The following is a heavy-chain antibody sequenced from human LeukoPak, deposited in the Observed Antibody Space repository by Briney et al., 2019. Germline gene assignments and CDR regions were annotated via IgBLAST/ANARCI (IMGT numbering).Heavy chain of an antibody. CDR1: GFTFSSYG. CDR2: ISYDGSNK. CDR3: AKKSPDYNWFDP. D-gene: IGHD4/OR15-4a*01. Sequence: PGRSLRLSCAASGFTFSSYGMHWVRQAPGKGLEWVAVISYDGSNKYYADSVKGRFTISRDNSKNTPYLQMNSPRAEDTAVYYCAKKSPDYNWFDPWGQGTLVTVSS. V-gene: IGHV3-30*18. J-gene: IGHJ5*02.